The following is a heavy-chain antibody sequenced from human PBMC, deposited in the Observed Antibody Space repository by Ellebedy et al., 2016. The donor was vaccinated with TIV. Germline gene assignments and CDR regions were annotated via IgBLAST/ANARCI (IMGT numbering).Heavy chain of an antibody. CDR3: TKDLRPWRGSNSMYSEH. D-gene: IGHD6-13*01. CDR1: GFSFGTYG. J-gene: IGHJ4*02. Sequence: GESLKISCAASGFSFGTYGMHWVRQAPGKGLEWVAVIVYDGSTKYYTDSVKGRFSISRDNSKNTVSLQMDSLTTEDSTVDYCTKDLRPWRGSNSMYSEHWGQGTLVTVSS. CDR2: IVYDGSTK. V-gene: IGHV3-30*18.